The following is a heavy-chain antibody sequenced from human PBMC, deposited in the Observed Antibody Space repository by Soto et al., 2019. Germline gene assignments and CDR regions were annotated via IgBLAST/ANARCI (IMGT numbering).Heavy chain of an antibody. D-gene: IGHD1-26*01. CDR3: AKDRRADWESYYYYAMDV. J-gene: IGHJ6*02. CDR1: GGTFSSFT. V-gene: IGHV1-69*13. CDR2: IIPIYGTA. Sequence: ASVKVSCKASGGTFSSFTISWVRQAPGQGLEWMGGIIPIYGTANYAQKFQGRVTITADASTRTAYMELGSLRSEDTAVYYCAKDRRADWESYYYYAMDVWGQGTTVTVSS.